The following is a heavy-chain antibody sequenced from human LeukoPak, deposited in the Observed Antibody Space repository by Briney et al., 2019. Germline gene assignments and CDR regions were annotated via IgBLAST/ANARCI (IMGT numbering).Heavy chain of an antibody. Sequence: SETLSLTCTVSGGSISSSSYYWGWIRQPPGKGLEWIGSIYYRGSTYYNPSLKSRVTISVDTSKNQFSLKLSSVTAADTAVYYCASMRFRKDYWGQGTLVTVSS. J-gene: IGHJ4*02. V-gene: IGHV4-39*07. CDR1: GGSISSSSYY. D-gene: IGHD1-14*01. CDR3: ASMRFRKDY. CDR2: IYYRGST.